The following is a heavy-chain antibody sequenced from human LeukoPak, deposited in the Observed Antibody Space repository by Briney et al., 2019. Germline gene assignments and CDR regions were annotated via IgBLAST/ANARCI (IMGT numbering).Heavy chain of an antibody. CDR1: GGSISSYY. V-gene: IGHV4-59*01. D-gene: IGHD3-10*01. Sequence: SETLSLTCTVSGGSISSYYWSWIRQPPGKGLEWIGYIYYSGSTNYNPSLKSRVTISVDTSKNQFSLKLSSVTAADTAVYYCASGVNWYFDLWGRGTLVTVSS. CDR2: IYYSGST. J-gene: IGHJ2*01. CDR3: ASGVNWYFDL.